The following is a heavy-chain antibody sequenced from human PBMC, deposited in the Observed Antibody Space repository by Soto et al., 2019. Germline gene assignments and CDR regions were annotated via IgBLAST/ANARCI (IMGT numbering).Heavy chain of an antibody. J-gene: IGHJ6*03. Sequence: GGSLRLSCAASGFTFSSYAMSWVRQAPGKGLEWVSAISGSGGSTYYADSVKGRFTISRDNSKNTLYLQMNSLRAEDTAVYYCAKDANYDILTGYHQYYYYYYMDVWGKGTTVTVSS. CDR2: ISGSGGST. D-gene: IGHD3-9*01. V-gene: IGHV3-23*01. CDR3: AKDANYDILTGYHQYYYYYYMDV. CDR1: GFTFSSYA.